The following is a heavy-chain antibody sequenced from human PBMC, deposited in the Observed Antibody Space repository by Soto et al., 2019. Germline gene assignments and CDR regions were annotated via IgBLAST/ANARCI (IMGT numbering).Heavy chain of an antibody. Sequence: GSLRLSCAASGFTFSSYAMSWVRQAPGKGLEWVSAISGSGGSTYYADSVKGRFTISRDNSKNTLYLQMNSLRAEDTAVYYCAKEDYDSSGYYAQPDVRSYDYWGQGTLVTVYS. CDR3: AKEDYDSSGYYAQPDVRSYDY. D-gene: IGHD3-22*01. J-gene: IGHJ4*02. V-gene: IGHV3-23*01. CDR2: ISGSGGST. CDR1: GFTFSSYA.